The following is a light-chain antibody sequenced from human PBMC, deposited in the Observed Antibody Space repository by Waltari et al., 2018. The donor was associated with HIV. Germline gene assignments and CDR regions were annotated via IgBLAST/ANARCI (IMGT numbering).Light chain of an antibody. CDR3: SSYTSSSTRV. Sequence: QSALTQPASVSGSPGLSITISCTGTSIDLGGYNYVSWYQQYPGKAPKLMIYDVSNRPSVVSNRFSGSKSGNTASLTISGLQAEDEADYYCSSYTSSSTRVFGGGTKLTVL. CDR2: DVS. J-gene: IGLJ3*02. CDR1: SIDLGGYNY. V-gene: IGLV2-14*01.